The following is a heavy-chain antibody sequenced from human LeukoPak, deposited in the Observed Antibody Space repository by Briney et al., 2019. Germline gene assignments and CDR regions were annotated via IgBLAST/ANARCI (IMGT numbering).Heavy chain of an antibody. D-gene: IGHD4/OR15-4a*01. Sequence: GGSLRLSCTVSGFTVSSNSMSWVRQAPGKGLEWVSFIYSDNTHYSDSVKGRFTISRDNSKNTLYLQMNSLRAEDTAVYYGARRAGAYSHPYDYRGQGTLVNVSS. CDR3: ARRAGAYSHPYDY. CDR2: IYSDNT. CDR1: GFTVSSNS. J-gene: IGHJ4*02. V-gene: IGHV3-53*01.